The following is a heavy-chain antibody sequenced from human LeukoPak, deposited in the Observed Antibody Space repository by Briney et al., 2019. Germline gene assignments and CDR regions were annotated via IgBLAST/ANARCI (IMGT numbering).Heavy chain of an antibody. Sequence: SVKVSCKASGGTFSSYAISWVRQAPEQGLEWMGGIIPIFGTANYAQKFQGRVTITADESTSTAYMELSSLRSEDTAVYYCAREGGYYDSSGYPVGWFAPGGQGTLFTVSS. CDR2: IIPIFGTA. V-gene: IGHV1-69*13. CDR3: AREGGYYDSSGYPVGWFAP. J-gene: IGHJ5*02. CDR1: GGTFSSYA. D-gene: IGHD3-22*01.